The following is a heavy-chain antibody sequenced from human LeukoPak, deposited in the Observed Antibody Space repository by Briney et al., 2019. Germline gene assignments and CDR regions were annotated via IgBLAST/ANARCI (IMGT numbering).Heavy chain of an antibody. CDR2: IYSGGTT. V-gene: IGHV3-66*01. D-gene: IGHD3-22*01. CDR3: ARDSRGDSSAYYYYFDY. J-gene: IGHJ4*02. CDR1: GFTVSTNY. Sequence: GGSLRLSCVASGFTVSTNYMTWVRQAPGKGLEWVSVIYSGGTTYYADSVKGRFTISRDNSKNTLYLQMNSLRAEDTAVYYCARDSRGDSSAYYYYFDYWGQGTLVTVSS.